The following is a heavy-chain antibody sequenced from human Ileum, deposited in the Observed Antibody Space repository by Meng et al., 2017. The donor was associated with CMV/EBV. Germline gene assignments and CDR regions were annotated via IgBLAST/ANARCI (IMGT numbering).Heavy chain of an antibody. Sequence: VSGGCISSSNWWSWVRQPPGKGLEWIGEIYHSGSTNYNPSLKSRVTISVDKSKNQFSLKLSSVTAADTAVYYCARIEDLSGRGPHDYWGQGTLVTVSS. J-gene: IGHJ4*02. CDR2: IYHSGST. CDR1: GGCISSSNW. V-gene: IGHV4-4*02. D-gene: IGHD3-10*01. CDR3: ARIEDLSGRGPHDY.